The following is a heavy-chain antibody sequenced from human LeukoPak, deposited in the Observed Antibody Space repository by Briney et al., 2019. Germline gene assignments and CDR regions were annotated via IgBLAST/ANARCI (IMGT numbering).Heavy chain of an antibody. Sequence: PGGSLRLSCAASGIAFSSSVMYWVRQAPGKGLEYVSAITGNGVSTYYANSVKGRFTISRDNSKNTLYLQMGSLRPEDMAVYYCARSQGGYFDYWGQGTLVTVSS. CDR1: GIAFSSSV. J-gene: IGHJ4*02. V-gene: IGHV3-64*01. CDR2: ITGNGVST. CDR3: ARSQGGYFDY.